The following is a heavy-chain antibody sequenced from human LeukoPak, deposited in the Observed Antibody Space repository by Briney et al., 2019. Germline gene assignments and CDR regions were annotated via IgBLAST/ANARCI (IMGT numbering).Heavy chain of an antibody. J-gene: IGHJ4*02. CDR1: GFTFSSYG. V-gene: IGHV3-30*18. CDR2: ISYDGSNK. CDR3: AKLSIWGSSSWYFDY. Sequence: PGGSLRLSCAASGFTFSSYGMHWVRQAPGKGLEWVAVISYDGSNKYYADSVKGRFTISRDNSKNTLYLQMNSLRAEDTAVYYCAKLSIWGSSSWYFDYWGQGTLVTVSS. D-gene: IGHD6-13*01.